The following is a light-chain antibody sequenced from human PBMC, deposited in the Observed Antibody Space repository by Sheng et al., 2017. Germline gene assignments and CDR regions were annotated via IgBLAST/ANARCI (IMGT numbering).Light chain of an antibody. J-gene: IGKJ4*01. V-gene: IGKV1-12*01. CDR1: QGVSRW. CDR3: QQADSFPLT. Sequence: DIQMTQSPSSVSASVGDRVTITCRASQGVSRWLAWYQHKPMKAPKLLIYAASSTLQSGVPSRFSGSGSGTDFTLTISSLQPEDCATYYCQQADSFPLTFGGGTKVEIK. CDR2: AAS.